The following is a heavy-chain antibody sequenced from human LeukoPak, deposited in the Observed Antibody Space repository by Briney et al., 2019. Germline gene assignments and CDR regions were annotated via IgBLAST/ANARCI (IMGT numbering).Heavy chain of an antibody. Sequence: QSGGSLRLSCAASGFTFSRYAMSWVRQAPGKGLQLVSAISASGVSTYSADSAKGRFTISRDNSKNTLYLQVNSLRAEDTAVYYCARGANPFMITYSPFDYWGQGTLVTVSS. CDR3: ARGANPFMITYSPFDY. J-gene: IGHJ4*02. CDR1: GFTFSRYA. CDR2: ISASGVST. V-gene: IGHV3-23*01. D-gene: IGHD3-16*01.